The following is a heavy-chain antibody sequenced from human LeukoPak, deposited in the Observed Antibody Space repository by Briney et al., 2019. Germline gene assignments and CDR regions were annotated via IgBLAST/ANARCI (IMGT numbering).Heavy chain of an antibody. V-gene: IGHV1-69*05. CDR3: ARGCSGGSCYSYFDY. J-gene: IGHJ4*02. Sequence: SVKVSCKASGGTFSSYAISWVRQAPGPGLEWMGRIIPIFGTANYAQKFQCRVTITTDESTSTAYMELSSLRSEDTAVYYCARGCSGGSCYSYFDYWGQGTLVTVSS. D-gene: IGHD2-15*01. CDR2: IIPIFGTA. CDR1: GGTFSSYA.